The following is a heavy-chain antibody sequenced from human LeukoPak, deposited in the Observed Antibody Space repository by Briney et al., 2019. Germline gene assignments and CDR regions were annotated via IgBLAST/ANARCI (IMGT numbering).Heavy chain of an antibody. CDR1: GFTFSSYW. D-gene: IGHD4-17*01. CDR2: IKQDGSEK. V-gene: IGHV3-7*01. Sequence: GGSLRLSCAASGFTFSSYWMSWVRQAPGKGLEGVANIKQDGSEKYYVDSVKGRFTISRDNAKNSLYLQMNSLRAEDTAVYYCARATGDYPSWFDPWGQGTLVTVSS. CDR3: ARATGDYPSWFDP. J-gene: IGHJ5*02.